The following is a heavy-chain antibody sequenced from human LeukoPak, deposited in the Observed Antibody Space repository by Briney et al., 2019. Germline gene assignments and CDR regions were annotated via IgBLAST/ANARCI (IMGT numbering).Heavy chain of an antibody. CDR2: ISSSSSTI. D-gene: IGHD2-2*01. Sequence: GGSLRLSCAASGFTFSSYSMNWVRQAPGKGLEWVSYISSSSSTIYYADSVKGRFTISRDNAKNSLYLQMNSLRAEDTAVYYCARDSCSSTLPMPPPGYYYGMDVWGQGTTVTVSS. CDR3: ARDSCSSTLPMPPPGYYYGMDV. CDR1: GFTFSSYS. J-gene: IGHJ6*02. V-gene: IGHV3-48*01.